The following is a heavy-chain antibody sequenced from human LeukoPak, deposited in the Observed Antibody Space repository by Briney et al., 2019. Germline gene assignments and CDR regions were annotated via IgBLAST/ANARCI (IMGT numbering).Heavy chain of an antibody. CDR1: GFTFRNYW. V-gene: IGHV3-7*01. Sequence: PGGSLRLSCAASGFTFRNYWMSWVRQAPGKGLEWVANINRDGSERNHVDSMGGRISITRDNAKNSLYLQLNSLTLEDKAVYYCARDGGFIRFGGQDVWGQGTPVTVS. D-gene: IGHD3-16*01. J-gene: IGHJ6*02. CDR3: ARDGGFIRFGGQDV. CDR2: INRDGSER.